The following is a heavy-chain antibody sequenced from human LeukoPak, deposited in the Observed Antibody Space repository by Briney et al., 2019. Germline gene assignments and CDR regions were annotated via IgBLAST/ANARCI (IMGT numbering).Heavy chain of an antibody. Sequence: PGGSLRLSCAASGFTFSSYSMNWVRQAPGKGLEWVSSISSSSSYIYYVDSVKGRFTISRDNAKNSLYLQMNSLRAEDTAVYYCAREEYSSGWYYFDYWGQGTLVTVSS. D-gene: IGHD6-19*01. V-gene: IGHV3-21*01. CDR2: ISSSSSYI. J-gene: IGHJ4*02. CDR1: GFTFSSYS. CDR3: AREEYSSGWYYFDY.